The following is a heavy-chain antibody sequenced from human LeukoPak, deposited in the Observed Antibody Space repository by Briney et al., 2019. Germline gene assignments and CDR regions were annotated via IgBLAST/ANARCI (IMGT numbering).Heavy chain of an antibody. J-gene: IGHJ4*02. CDR3: AKGDPRYCSGGSCSY. CDR2: ISGSGANT. Sequence: GGSLRLSCAASGLTFSVYAMSWVRQAPGKGLEWVSTISGSGANTYYADSVKGRFTISRDTSKTTLFLQMNSLRAEDTAIYYCAKGDPRYCSGGSCSYWSQGTLVTVSS. V-gene: IGHV3-23*01. D-gene: IGHD2-15*01. CDR1: GLTFSVYA.